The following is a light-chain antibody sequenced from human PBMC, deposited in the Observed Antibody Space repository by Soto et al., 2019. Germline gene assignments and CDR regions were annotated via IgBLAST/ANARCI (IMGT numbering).Light chain of an antibody. CDR3: QVWDTTNDHPI. J-gene: IGLJ2*01. V-gene: IGLV3-21*04. CDR2: YDF. CDR1: NIGDKA. Sequence: SYVLTQRPSVSVAPEKTARITCGGDNIGDKAVHWYQHRPGQAPVLVIYYDFERPSGIHERFSGSNSGNTATLIISRVEAGDEADYYCQVWDTTNDHPIFGGGTKLT.